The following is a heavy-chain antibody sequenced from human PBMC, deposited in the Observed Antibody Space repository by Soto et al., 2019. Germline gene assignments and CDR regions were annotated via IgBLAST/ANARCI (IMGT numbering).Heavy chain of an antibody. CDR1: GFTFSSYG. D-gene: IGHD5-12*01. CDR3: ARDKGEMATTNQSYYGMDV. Sequence: PGGSLRLSCATSGFTFSSYGMHWVRQAPGKGLEWVAVIWYDGSNKFYGDSVKGRFTISRDDSKNTLYLQMDSLRAEDTAVYHCARDKGEMATTNQSYYGMDVWGQGTKVTVSS. V-gene: IGHV3-33*01. J-gene: IGHJ6*02. CDR2: IWYDGSNK.